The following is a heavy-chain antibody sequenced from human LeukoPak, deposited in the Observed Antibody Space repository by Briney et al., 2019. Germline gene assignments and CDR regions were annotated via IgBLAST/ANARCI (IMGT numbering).Heavy chain of an antibody. V-gene: IGHV4-34*01. D-gene: IGHD3-3*01. CDR3: ARGPRTIFWVVILPPGWFSP. Sequence: PSETLSLTCAVYGGSFSGYYWSWIRQPPGKGLEWIGEINQSGSTNYNPSLKSRVTISVDTSKNQFSLNLSSVTAADTSVYYGARGPRTIFWVVILPPGWFSPSGQGTLGTVSS. CDR2: INQSGST. J-gene: IGHJ5*02. CDR1: GGSFSGYY.